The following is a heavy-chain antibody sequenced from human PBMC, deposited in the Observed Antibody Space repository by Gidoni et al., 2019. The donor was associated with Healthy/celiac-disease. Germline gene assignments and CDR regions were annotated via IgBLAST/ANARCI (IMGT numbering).Heavy chain of an antibody. CDR1: GCTFGDYA. D-gene: IGHD3-9*01. V-gene: IGHV3-49*05. CDR3: TRETFPRDILTGYYLFDY. CDR2: IKRKAYGGTT. J-gene: IGHJ4*02. Sequence: EVQLVESGGGLVKPGRSLRLSCTAAGCTFGDYAMSWFRQAPGKGLEWVGFIKRKAYGGTTEYAASVKGRFTISRDDSKSIAYLQMNSLKTEDTAVYYCTRETFPRDILTGYYLFDYWGQGTLVTVSS.